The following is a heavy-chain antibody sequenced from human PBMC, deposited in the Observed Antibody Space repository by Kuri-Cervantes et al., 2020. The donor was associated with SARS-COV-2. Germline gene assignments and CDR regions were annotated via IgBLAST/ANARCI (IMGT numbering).Heavy chain of an antibody. J-gene: IGHJ6*02. CDR3: ARAPKGGLLWFGEILGGMDV. CDR1: GGSISSYY. V-gene: IGHV4-59*08. D-gene: IGHD3-10*01. CDR2: IYYSGST. Sequence: SETLSLTCTVSGGSISSYYWSWIRQPPGRGLEWIGYIYYSGSTNYNPSLKSRVTISVDTSKNQFSLKLSSVTAADTAVYYCARAPKGGLLWFGEILGGMDVWGQGTTVTVSS.